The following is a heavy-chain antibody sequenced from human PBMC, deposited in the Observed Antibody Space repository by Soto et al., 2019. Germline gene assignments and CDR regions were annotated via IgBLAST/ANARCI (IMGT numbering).Heavy chain of an antibody. Sequence: PSETLSLTCTVSGGSISSGGYYWSWIRQHPGKGLEWIGYIYYSGSTYYNPSLKSRVTISVDTSKNQFSLKLSSVTPEDTAVYYCAGTTSLQWYYMDVWDKGTTVTVSS. D-gene: IGHD1-7*01. CDR3: AGTTSLQWYYMDV. J-gene: IGHJ6*03. CDR1: GGSISSGGYY. V-gene: IGHV4-31*03. CDR2: IYYSGST.